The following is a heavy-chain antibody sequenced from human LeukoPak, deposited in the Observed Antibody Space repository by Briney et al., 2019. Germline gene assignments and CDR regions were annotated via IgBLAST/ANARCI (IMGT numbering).Heavy chain of an antibody. V-gene: IGHV3-7*01. D-gene: IGHD3-10*01. CDR3: VRDRGFGADDP. Sequence: GGSLRLSCVASGFTFSSYWMSWVRQAPGKGLEWVANIRQDGSTMSYVGSVKGRFTISRDNAQNSLYLQMSSLRAEDTAVYYCVRDRGFGADDPWGQGTLVTVSS. CDR2: IRQDGSTM. J-gene: IGHJ5*02. CDR1: GFTFSSYW.